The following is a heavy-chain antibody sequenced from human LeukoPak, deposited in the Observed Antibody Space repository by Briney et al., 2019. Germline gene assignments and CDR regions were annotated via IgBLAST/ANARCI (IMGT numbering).Heavy chain of an antibody. J-gene: IGHJ4*02. CDR1: GFTFDDYA. V-gene: IGHV3-9*01. Sequence: PGGSLRLSCAASGFTFDDYAMHWVRQAPGKGLEWVSGISWNSGSIAYVDSVKGRFTISRDNAKNSLYLQLNSLRAEDTAVYFCARFYGDYLDYWGQGTLVTVSS. CDR3: ARFYGDYLDY. CDR2: ISWNSGSI. D-gene: IGHD4-17*01.